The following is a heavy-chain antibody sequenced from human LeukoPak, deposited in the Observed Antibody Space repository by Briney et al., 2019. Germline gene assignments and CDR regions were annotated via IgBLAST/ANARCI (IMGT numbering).Heavy chain of an antibody. Sequence: GASVKVSCKASGYTFTSYGISWVRQAPGQGLEWMGWISAYYGNTNYAQKLQGRVTMTTDTSTSTAYMELRSLRSDDTAVYYCARVPEYCSSTSCPDYWGQGTLVTVSS. CDR3: ARVPEYCSSTSCPDY. CDR1: GYTFTSYG. CDR2: ISAYYGNT. D-gene: IGHD2-2*01. V-gene: IGHV1-18*01. J-gene: IGHJ4*02.